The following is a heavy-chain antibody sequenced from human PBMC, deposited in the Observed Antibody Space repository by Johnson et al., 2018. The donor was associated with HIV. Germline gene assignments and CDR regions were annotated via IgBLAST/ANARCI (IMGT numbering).Heavy chain of an antibody. CDR2: IKSKTDGGTT. V-gene: IGHV3-15*01. Sequence: VQLVESGGGLVQPGGSLRLSCAASGFTFSNAWMSWVRQAPGKGLEWVGRIKSKTDGGTTDYAAPVKGRFTISRYDSKNTLYVQMNSLKTEDTAVYYCTAELRVSGRGREKPDAFDIGCQGTMIVVLDIWGQGKMVTVSS. CDR1: GFTFSNAW. J-gene: IGHJ3*02. D-gene: IGHD3-10*01. CDR3: TAELRVSGRGREKPDAFDIGCQGTMIVVLDI.